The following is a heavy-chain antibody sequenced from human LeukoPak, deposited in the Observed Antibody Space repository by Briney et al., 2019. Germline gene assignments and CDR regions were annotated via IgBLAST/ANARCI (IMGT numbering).Heavy chain of an antibody. J-gene: IGHJ5*02. D-gene: IGHD1/OR15-1a*01. CDR1: GDSFRSFG. CDR3: ARVEHDPTKCDAEDCCSWLDP. CDR2: IIPMFGKT. Sequence: SVKVSCKASGDSFRSFGVSWVRQVPGQGLEWMGRIIPMFGKTNYAPKFQGRVTISADKSTSTVYMEINTLTSEDTAIYYCARVEHDPTKCDAEDCCSWLDPWGQGTLVTVSS. V-gene: IGHV1-69*04.